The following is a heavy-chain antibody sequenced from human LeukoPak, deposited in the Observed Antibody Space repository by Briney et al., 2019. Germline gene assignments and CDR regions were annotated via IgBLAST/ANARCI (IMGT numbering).Heavy chain of an antibody. CDR3: ARSPYSRSIDY. V-gene: IGHV4-59*08. CDR2: VYYSGTT. D-gene: IGHD6-13*01. CDR1: GGSISSYY. Sequence: PSETLSLTCIVSGGSISSYYWNWIRQAPGKGLEWIGNVYYSGTTNYNPSPKSRVTISVDTSKNQFSLKLSSVTAADTAVYYCARSPYSRSIDYWGQGTLVTVSS. J-gene: IGHJ4*02.